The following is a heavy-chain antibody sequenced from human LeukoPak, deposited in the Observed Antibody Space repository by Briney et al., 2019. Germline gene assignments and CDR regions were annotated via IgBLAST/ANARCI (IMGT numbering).Heavy chain of an antibody. D-gene: IGHD3-16*01. CDR3: AILSDDYVLGIDY. V-gene: IGHV4-34*01. CDR2: INHSGST. CDR1: GGSFSGYY. J-gene: IGHJ4*02. Sequence: PSETLSLTCAVYGGSFSGYYWSWIRQPPGKGLEWIGEINHSGSTNYNPSLKSRVTISVDASKNQFSLKLSSVTAADTAVYYCAILSDDYVLGIDYWGQGTLVTVSS.